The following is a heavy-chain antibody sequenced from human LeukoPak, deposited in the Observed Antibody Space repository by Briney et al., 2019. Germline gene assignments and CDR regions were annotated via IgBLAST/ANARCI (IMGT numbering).Heavy chain of an antibody. CDR3: ANSARPNNGDGDY. Sequence: GGSLRLSCTASGFIFGDYGLSWFSQAPGKWLEWLGFIRNKAYGGTTEYAASVKGRFTISRDDSKSIAYLQMNSLKTEDTAVYYCANSARPNNGDGDYWGQGTLITVSS. J-gene: IGHJ4*02. V-gene: IGHV3-49*03. CDR2: IRNKAYGGTT. D-gene: IGHD4-17*01. CDR1: GFIFGDYG.